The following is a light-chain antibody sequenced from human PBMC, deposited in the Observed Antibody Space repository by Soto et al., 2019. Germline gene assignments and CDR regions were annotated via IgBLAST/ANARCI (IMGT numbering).Light chain of an antibody. CDR1: QNIDSW. CDR2: KAS. Sequence: DIQMTQSPSTLSASVGDRVTITCRASQNIDSWLAWYQQKPGKAPKVLIYKASGLQSGVPSRFSGSGSGTEYTPPIRSLQPDDFTTYYYQEYNSYPSTFGHGTKVEIK. V-gene: IGKV1-5*03. J-gene: IGKJ1*01. CDR3: QEYNSYPST.